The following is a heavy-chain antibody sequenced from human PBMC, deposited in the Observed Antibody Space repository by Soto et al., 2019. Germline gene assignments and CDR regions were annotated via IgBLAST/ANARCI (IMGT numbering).Heavy chain of an antibody. CDR1: GYSFTSYW. Sequence: GESLKISCKGSGYSFTSYWISWVRQMPGKGLEWMGRIDPSDSYTNYSPSFQGHVTISADKSISTAYLQWSSLKASDTAMYYCARQRWGVGATLAYYYYYYGMDVWGQGTTVTVSS. D-gene: IGHD1-26*01. CDR2: IDPSDSYT. CDR3: ARQRWGVGATLAYYYYYYGMDV. V-gene: IGHV5-10-1*01. J-gene: IGHJ6*02.